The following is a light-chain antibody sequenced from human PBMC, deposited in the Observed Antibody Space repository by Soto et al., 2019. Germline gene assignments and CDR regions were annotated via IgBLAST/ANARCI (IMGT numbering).Light chain of an antibody. J-gene: IGKJ1*01. CDR3: QQYNNWPPWT. Sequence: EIVMTQSPASLSVSPGERVTLSCTASQSVSRYLAWYQQIPGQAPRLLIHGASTGAIGVPDRFSGSGSGTEFTLTISSLQSEDFAVYYCQQYNNWPPWTFGQGTKVDIK. V-gene: IGKV3-15*01. CDR1: QSVSRY. CDR2: GAS.